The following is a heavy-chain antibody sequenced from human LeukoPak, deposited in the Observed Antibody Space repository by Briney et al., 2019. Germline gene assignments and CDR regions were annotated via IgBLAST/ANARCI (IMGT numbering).Heavy chain of an antibody. V-gene: IGHV3-33*01. D-gene: IGHD6-13*01. CDR2: IWYDGSNK. Sequence: GGSLRLSCAASGFTFSSYGMHWVRQAPGKGLEWVAVIWYDGSNKYYADSVKGRFTISRDNSKNTLYLQMNSLRAEDTAVYYCARWYSSSWYVRYFDLWGRGTLVTVSS. CDR3: ARWYSSSWYVRYFDL. J-gene: IGHJ2*01. CDR1: GFTFSSYG.